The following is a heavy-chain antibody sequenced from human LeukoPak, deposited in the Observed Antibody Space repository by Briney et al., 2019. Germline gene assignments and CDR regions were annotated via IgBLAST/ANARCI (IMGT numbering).Heavy chain of an antibody. D-gene: IGHD2-2*01. CDR1: GFTFSSYA. J-gene: IGHJ4*02. CDR2: ISGSGGST. CDR3: AKHDELGYCSSTSCSHFDY. Sequence: GGSLRLSCAASGFTFSSYAMSWVRQAPGKGLEWVSAISGSGGSTYYADSVKGRFTISRDNSKNTLYLQMNSLRAEDTAVYYWAKHDELGYCSSTSCSHFDYWGQGTLVTVSS. V-gene: IGHV3-23*01.